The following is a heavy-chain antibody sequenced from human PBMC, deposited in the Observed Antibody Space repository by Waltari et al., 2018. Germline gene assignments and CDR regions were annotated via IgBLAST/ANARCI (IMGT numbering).Heavy chain of an antibody. Sequence: EAQLVESGGGLVKPGGSLRLSCAASGFTCSTYRMTWVRQAPGKGLEWVSSISGNTYYKFYADTVRGRFTISRDNAKNSFYLQMNGLGAEDTAVYFCASLDTSGFYSRIFDHWGQGAVVTVSS. D-gene: IGHD3-3*01. J-gene: IGHJ4*02. V-gene: IGHV3-21*06. CDR1: GFTCSTYR. CDR3: ASLDTSGFYSRIFDH. CDR2: ISGNTYYK.